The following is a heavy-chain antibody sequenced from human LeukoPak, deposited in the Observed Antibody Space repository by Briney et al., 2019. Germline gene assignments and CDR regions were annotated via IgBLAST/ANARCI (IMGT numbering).Heavy chain of an antibody. Sequence: WETLSLTCTVSGGPISSYYWSWIRQPPGKGLEWIGYIYYSGSTNYNPSLKSRVTISVDTSKNQFSLKLSSVTAADTAVYYCSRHAKTYYGSGSYSTNFDYWGRGTLVTVSS. CDR2: IYYSGST. D-gene: IGHD3-10*01. CDR1: GGPISSYY. J-gene: IGHJ4*02. CDR3: SRHAKTYYGSGSYSTNFDY. V-gene: IGHV4-59*08.